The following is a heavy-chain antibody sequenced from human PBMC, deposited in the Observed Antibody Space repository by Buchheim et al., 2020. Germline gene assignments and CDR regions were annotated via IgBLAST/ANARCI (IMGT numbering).Heavy chain of an antibody. D-gene: IGHD1-7*01. CDR2: ISGSGGST. V-gene: IGHV3-23*01. J-gene: IGHJ2*01. Sequence: EVQLLESGGGLVQPGGSLRLSCAASGFTFSSYAMSWVRQAPGKGLEWVSAISGSGGSTYYADSVKGRLTISRATSKNPMSLQMNSLRAEDTAVDYCAKDPGAELELGGRYFDLWGRGTL. CDR3: AKDPGAELELGGRYFDL. CDR1: GFTFSSYA.